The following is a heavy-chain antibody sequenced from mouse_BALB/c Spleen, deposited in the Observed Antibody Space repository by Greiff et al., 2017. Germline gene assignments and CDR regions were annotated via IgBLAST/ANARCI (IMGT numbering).Heavy chain of an antibody. Sequence: VHVKQSGAELVKPGASVKLSCTASGFNIKDTYMHWVKQRPEQGLEWIGRIDPANGNTKYDPKFQGKATITADTSSNTAYLQLSSLTSEDTAVYYCARSEGNYGAMDYWGQGTSVTVSS. V-gene: IGHV14-3*02. D-gene: IGHD2-1*01. CDR3: ARSEGNYGAMDY. CDR1: GFNIKDTY. CDR2: IDPANGNT. J-gene: IGHJ4*01.